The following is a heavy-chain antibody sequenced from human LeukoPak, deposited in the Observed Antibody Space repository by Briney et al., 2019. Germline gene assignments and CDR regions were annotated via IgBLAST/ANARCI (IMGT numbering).Heavy chain of an antibody. Sequence: GGSLRLSCAASGFTFSDYYMSWIRQAPGKGLEWVSYISSSGSTIYYADSVKGRFTISRDNAKNSLYLQMNSLRAEDTAVYYCAKDITGTPIVFDYWGQGTLVTVSS. D-gene: IGHD1-7*01. CDR1: GFTFSDYY. CDR3: AKDITGTPIVFDY. CDR2: ISSSGSTI. V-gene: IGHV3-11*01. J-gene: IGHJ4*02.